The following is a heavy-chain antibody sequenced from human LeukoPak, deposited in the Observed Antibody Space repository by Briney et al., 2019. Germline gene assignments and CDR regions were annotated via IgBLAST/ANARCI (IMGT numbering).Heavy chain of an antibody. J-gene: IGHJ4*02. V-gene: IGHV1-46*01. CDR2: INPSAGST. D-gene: IGHD5-18*01. CDR1: GYTFTGYY. CDR3: ARGGLQLLAPLDY. Sequence: ASVNVSCKASGYTFTGYYMHWVRQAPGQGLEWMGIINPSAGSTSYAQKFQGRVTMTRDTSTSTVYMELSSLRSEDTAVYYCARGGLQLLAPLDYWGQGTLVTVSS.